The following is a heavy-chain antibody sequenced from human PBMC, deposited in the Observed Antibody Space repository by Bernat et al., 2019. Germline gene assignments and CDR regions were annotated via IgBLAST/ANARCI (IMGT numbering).Heavy chain of an antibody. Sequence: EVQLVESGGGLVQPGGSLRLSCVASGFTASSSYISWARQAPGKGLEWVSVIYIGGSTYYADSAKGRFTISSDNSKNTLYLQMNSLKPEDAAGSYCARDPYASGWSIGLVWGQGTLVTVSS. CDR2: IYIGGST. V-gene: IGHV3-66*02. J-gene: IGHJ4*02. CDR1: GFTASSSY. CDR3: ARDPYASGWSIGLV. D-gene: IGHD6-19*01.